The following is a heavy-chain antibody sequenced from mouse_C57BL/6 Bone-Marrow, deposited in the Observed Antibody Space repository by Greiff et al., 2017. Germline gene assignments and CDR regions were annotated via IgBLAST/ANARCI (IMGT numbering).Heavy chain of an antibody. CDR3: ARHYYGSSFDY. D-gene: IGHD1-1*01. V-gene: IGHV5-12*01. J-gene: IGHJ2*01. Sequence: EVQLVESGGGLVQPGGSLKLSCAASGFTFSDYYMYWVRQTPEKRLEWVAYISNGGGSNYYPDTVKGRFTISRENAKNTLYLQMSRLKSEDTAMYYCARHYYGSSFDYWGQGTTLTVTS. CDR2: ISNGGGSN. CDR1: GFTFSDYY.